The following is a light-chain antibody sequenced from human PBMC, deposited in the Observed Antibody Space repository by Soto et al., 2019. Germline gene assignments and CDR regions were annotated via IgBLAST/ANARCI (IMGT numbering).Light chain of an antibody. CDR3: QQYGSSSCT. J-gene: IGKJ1*01. Sequence: EIVLTQSPGTLSLSPGERATLSCRASQSVSSSYLAWYQQKPGQAPRLLIYGASSRATGIPDRFSGSGSGTDFTLTISRLEPEDFVVYYCQQYGSSSCTFGQGTKVE. CDR2: GAS. V-gene: IGKV3-20*01. CDR1: QSVSSSY.